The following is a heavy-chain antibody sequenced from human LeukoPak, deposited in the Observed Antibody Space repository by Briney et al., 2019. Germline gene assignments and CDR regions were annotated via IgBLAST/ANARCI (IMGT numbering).Heavy chain of an antibody. Sequence: PGGSLRLSCAASELTFTGYWMNWVRQAPGKGLEWVSSISSSSSYIYYADSVKGRFTISRDNAKNSLYLQMNSLRAEDTAVYYCARDYDFWSGPTFQEYYGMDVWGQGTTVTVSS. V-gene: IGHV3-21*01. CDR1: ELTFTGYW. CDR2: ISSSSSYI. J-gene: IGHJ6*02. D-gene: IGHD3-3*01. CDR3: ARDYDFWSGPTFQEYYGMDV.